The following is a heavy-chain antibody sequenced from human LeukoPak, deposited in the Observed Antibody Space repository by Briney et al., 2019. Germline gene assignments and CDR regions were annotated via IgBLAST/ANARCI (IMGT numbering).Heavy chain of an antibody. CDR3: ARVIKLTYYYDSSGYYRAFDI. CDR1: GGSFSGYY. V-gene: IGHV4-34*01. J-gene: IGHJ3*02. CDR2: INHSGST. Sequence: PSETLSLTCAVYGGSFSGYYWSWIRQPPGKGLEWIGEINHSGSTNYNPSLKSRVTISVDASKNQFSLKLSSVTAADTAVYYCARVIKLTYYYDSSGYYRAFDIWGRGTMVTVSS. D-gene: IGHD3-22*01.